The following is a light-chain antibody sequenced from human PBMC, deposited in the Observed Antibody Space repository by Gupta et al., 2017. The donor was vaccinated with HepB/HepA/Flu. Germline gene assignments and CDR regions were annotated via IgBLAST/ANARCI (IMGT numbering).Light chain of an antibody. CDR1: QGISAY. V-gene: IGKV1-9*01. J-gene: IGKJ4*01. CDR3: QQLNGYPLT. CDR2: AAS. Sequence: IQLTQSPSFLSASVGDRVTITCRASQGISAYLAWYQQKPEKAPELLIYAASTLQSEVPSRFRGSGFGTGFTLTISSLQPEDFATYYCQQLNGYPLTFGGGTKVEIK.